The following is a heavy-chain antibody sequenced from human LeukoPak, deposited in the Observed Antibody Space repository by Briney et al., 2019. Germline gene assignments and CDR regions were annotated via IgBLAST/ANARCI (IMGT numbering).Heavy chain of an antibody. D-gene: IGHD3-10*01. J-gene: IGHJ4*02. CDR1: GGSFSGYY. CDR2: INHSGST. CDR3: AREGATRVRGVDY. Sequence: SGTLSLTCAVYGGSFSGYYWSWIRQPPGKGLEWVGEINHSGSTNYKPSLKSRVTISVDTSKNQFSLKLSAVTAADTAVYYCAREGATRVRGVDYWGQGTLVTVSS. V-gene: IGHV4-34*01.